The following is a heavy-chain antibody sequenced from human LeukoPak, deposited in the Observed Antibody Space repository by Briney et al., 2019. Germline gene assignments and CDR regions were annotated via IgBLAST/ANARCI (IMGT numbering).Heavy chain of an antibody. J-gene: IGHJ6*03. CDR2: IYYSGST. CDR3: ARLNSYYYYMDV. V-gene: IGHV4-39*01. CDR1: GDSISSTTYY. Sequence: SETLSLTCTVSGDSISSTTYYWGWIRQPPGKGLEWIGSIYYSGSTYYNPPLKSRVTISVDTSKNQFSLKLSSVTAADTAVYYCARLNSYYYYMDVWGKGTTVTVSS.